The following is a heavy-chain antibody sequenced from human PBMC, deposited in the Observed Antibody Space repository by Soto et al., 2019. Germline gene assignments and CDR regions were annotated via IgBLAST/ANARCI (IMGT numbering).Heavy chain of an antibody. CDR1: GYTFTSYA. CDR3: ARDKGVPRYYYYGMDV. Sequence: VASVKVSFKASGYTFTSYAMHWLRQAPGQRLEWMGWINAGNGNTKYSQKFQGRVTITRDTSASTAYMELSSLRSEDTAVYYCARDKGVPRYYYYGMDVWGQGTTVTVSS. CDR2: INAGNGNT. D-gene: IGHD3-10*01. V-gene: IGHV1-3*01. J-gene: IGHJ6*02.